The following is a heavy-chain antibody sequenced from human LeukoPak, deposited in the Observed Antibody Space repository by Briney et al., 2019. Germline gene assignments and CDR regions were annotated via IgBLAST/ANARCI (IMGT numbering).Heavy chain of an antibody. D-gene: IGHD6-19*01. CDR3: ARALSSSGWYEEPYYFDY. CDR2: IYYSGST. Sequence: SETLSLTCTVYGGSISSYYWSWIRQPPGKGLEWIGYIYYSGSTNYNPSLKSRVTISVDTSKNQFSLKLSSVTAADTAVYYCARALSSSGWYEEPYYFDYWGQGTLVTVSS. J-gene: IGHJ4*02. CDR1: GGSISSYY. V-gene: IGHV4-59*08.